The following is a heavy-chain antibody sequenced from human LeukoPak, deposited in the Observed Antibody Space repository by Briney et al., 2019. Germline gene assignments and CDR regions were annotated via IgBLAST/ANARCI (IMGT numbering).Heavy chain of an antibody. V-gene: IGHV1-18*01. D-gene: IGHD1-26*01. CDR3: ASPIVGTLPGDAFVM. J-gene: IGHJ3*02. CDR1: GYTFTSYG. CDR2: ISAYNGNT. Sequence: ASVKVSCKASGYTFTSYGISWVRQAPGQGLEWMGWISAYNGNTNYAQKLQGRVTMTTDTSTSTAYMELRSLRSDDTAVYYCASPIVGTLPGDAFVMWGQGTMVTVSA.